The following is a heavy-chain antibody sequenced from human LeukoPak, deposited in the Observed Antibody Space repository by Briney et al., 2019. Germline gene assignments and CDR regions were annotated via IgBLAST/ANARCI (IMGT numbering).Heavy chain of an antibody. CDR2: IYYSGST. CDR3: ARGGGAARPSDY. V-gene: IGHV4-31*03. Sequence: SQTLSLTCTVSGGSVSSVGYYRSWIRQHPGKGLEWIGYIYYSGSTYYNPSLKSRVTISVDTSKNQFSLKLSSVTAADTAVYYCARGGGAARPSDYWGQGTLVTVSP. CDR1: GGSVSSVGYY. D-gene: IGHD6-6*01. J-gene: IGHJ4*02.